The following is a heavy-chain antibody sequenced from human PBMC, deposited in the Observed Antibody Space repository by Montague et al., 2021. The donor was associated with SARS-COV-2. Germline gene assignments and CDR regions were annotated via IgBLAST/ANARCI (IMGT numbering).Heavy chain of an antibody. J-gene: IGHJ6*02. CDR3: ARDLLPPRTAIKTNFFGLDV. D-gene: IGHD2-21*02. CDR2: IYYSGTT. Sequence: SETLSLTCTVSGGSISSSDSYWGWIRQPPGKGLEWIGNIYYSGTTYYNPSLKSRITMAVDTSKNQFSLSLSSMTAADTAVYFCARDLLPPRTAIKTNFFGLDVWGQGTTVIVSS. V-gene: IGHV4-39*07. CDR1: GGSISSSDSY.